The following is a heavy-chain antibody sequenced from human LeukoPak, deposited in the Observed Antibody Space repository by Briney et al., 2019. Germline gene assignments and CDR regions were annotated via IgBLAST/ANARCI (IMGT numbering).Heavy chain of an antibody. D-gene: IGHD3-10*01. J-gene: IGHJ5*02. V-gene: IGHV4-34*01. CDR3: ARGGRGARRFKAGNWFDP. CDR2: INHGGTS. CDR1: GGSFSGHL. Sequence: SETLSLTCAVYGGSFSGHLWIWIRQPPGEGLEWIGEINHGGTSNYSPSLKSRVTISADTSKNQFSLNLNSVTAADTAVYYCARGGRGARRFKAGNWFDPWGQGTLVTVSS.